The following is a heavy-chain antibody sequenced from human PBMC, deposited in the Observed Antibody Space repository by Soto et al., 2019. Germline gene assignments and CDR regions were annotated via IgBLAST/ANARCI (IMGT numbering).Heavy chain of an antibody. V-gene: IGHV1-69*01. CDR2: IIPIFGTA. J-gene: IGHJ6*02. Sequence: QVQLVQSGAEVKKPGSSVMVSCKASGGTFSSYAISWVRQAPGQGLEWMGGIIPIFGTANYAQKFQGRVTITADESTSTAYMELSSLRSEDTAVYYCARGGYIVVVTATPGYGMDVWGQGTTVTVSS. CDR1: GGTFSSYA. D-gene: IGHD2-21*02. CDR3: ARGGYIVVVTATPGYGMDV.